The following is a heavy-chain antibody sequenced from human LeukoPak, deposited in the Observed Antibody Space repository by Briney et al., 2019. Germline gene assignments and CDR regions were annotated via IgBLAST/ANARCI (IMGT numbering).Heavy chain of an antibody. V-gene: IGHV3-30*18. CDR3: TKGVLGRTQSVSAGLDS. Sequence: GGSLRLSCAASGFTLSNYGMHWVRQAPGKGLEWVAVISYDGSNKYYADSVKGRFTISRDNSKNTLYLQMNSLRAEDTAVYYCTKGVLGRTQSVSAGLDSWGQGTLVTVSS. CDR1: GFTLSNYG. CDR2: ISYDGSNK. D-gene: IGHD7-27*01. J-gene: IGHJ4*02.